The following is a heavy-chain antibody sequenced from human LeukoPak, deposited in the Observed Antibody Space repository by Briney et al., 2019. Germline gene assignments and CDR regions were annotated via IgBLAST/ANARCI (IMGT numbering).Heavy chain of an antibody. CDR2: INHSGST. J-gene: IGHJ4*02. V-gene: IGHV4-34*01. CDR1: GGSFSGYY. CDR3: ARATYYYDSSGYAY. Sequence: PSETLSLTCAVYGGSFSGYYWSWIRQPPGKGLEWIGEINHSGSTNYNPSLKSRVTISVDTSKNQFSLKLSSVTAADTAVYYCARATYYYDSSGYAYWGQGTLVTVSS. D-gene: IGHD3-22*01.